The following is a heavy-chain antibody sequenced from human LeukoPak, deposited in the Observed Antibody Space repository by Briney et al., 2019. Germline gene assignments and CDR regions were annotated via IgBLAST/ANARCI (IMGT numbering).Heavy chain of an antibody. V-gene: IGHV4-34*01. Sequence: SETLSLTCVVYGGSFSGYFWSWIRQPPGKGLEWIGEITPSGSTNYSPSLKSRVSISIDTSKKKLSLRLTSVTAADSAVYYCARRGSGSDYWGQGTLVTVSS. CDR3: ARRGSGSDY. J-gene: IGHJ4*02. D-gene: IGHD1-26*01. CDR2: ITPSGST. CDR1: GGSFSGYF.